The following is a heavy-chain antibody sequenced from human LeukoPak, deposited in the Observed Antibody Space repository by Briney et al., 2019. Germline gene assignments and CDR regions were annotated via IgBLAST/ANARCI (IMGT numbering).Heavy chain of an antibody. CDR1: GFTFSSYW. Sequence: GGSLRLSCAASGFTFSSYWMHWVRQAPGKGLVRVSRINSDGSSTSYADSVKGRFTISRDNAKNKLYLQMNSLRAEDTAVYYCARTDSYYEYVWGSYRFNDAFDIWGRGPMVTVSS. D-gene: IGHD3-16*02. CDR3: ARTDSYYEYVWGSYRFNDAFDI. CDR2: INSDGSST. V-gene: IGHV3-74*01. J-gene: IGHJ3*02.